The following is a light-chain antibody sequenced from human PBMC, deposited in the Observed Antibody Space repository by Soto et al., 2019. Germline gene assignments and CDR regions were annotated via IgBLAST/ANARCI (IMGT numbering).Light chain of an antibody. V-gene: IGKV2-28*01. CDR1: QSILHSNGYNY. Sequence: DIVMTQSPLSLPVTPGEPASISCRSSQSILHSNGYNYLDWYLQKPGQSPHLLIYLDSNRASGVPDRFSGSGSGTDFTLKSSRVEAEDVGVYYCMQALQTPYTFGQGNKLEIK. J-gene: IGKJ2*01. CDR3: MQALQTPYT. CDR2: LDS.